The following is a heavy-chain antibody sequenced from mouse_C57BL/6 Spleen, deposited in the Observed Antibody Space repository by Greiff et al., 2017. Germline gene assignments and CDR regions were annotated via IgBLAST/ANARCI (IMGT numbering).Heavy chain of an antibody. D-gene: IGHD3-1*01. V-gene: IGHV1-39*01. CDR2: INPNYGTT. CDR3: ATPSPRGPGGAMDY. Sequence: EVKLMESGPELVKPGASVKISCKASGYSFTDYNMNWVKQSNGKSLEWIGVINPNYGTTSYNQKFKGKATLTVDQSSSTAYMQLNSLTSEDSAVYYCATPSPRGPGGAMDYWGQGTSVTVSS. J-gene: IGHJ4*01. CDR1: GYSFTDYN.